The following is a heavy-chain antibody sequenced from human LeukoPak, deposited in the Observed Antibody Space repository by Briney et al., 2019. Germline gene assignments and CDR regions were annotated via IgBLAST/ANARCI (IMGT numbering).Heavy chain of an antibody. J-gene: IGHJ4*02. V-gene: IGHV3-21*01. CDR1: GFTFSSYA. CDR3: ARGLFGVINPTDY. CDR2: ISSSGSFL. Sequence: GXXLRLSCAASGFTFSSYAMYWVRQAPGKGLEWVSSISSSGSFLYYADSVKGRFTISRDNAKNSLYLQMNSLRVEDTAVYFCARGLFGVINPTDYWGQGTLVTVSS. D-gene: IGHD3-3*01.